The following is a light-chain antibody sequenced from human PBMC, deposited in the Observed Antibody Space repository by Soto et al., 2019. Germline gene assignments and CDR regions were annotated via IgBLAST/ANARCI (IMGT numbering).Light chain of an antibody. V-gene: IGKV1-39*01. J-gene: IGKJ4*01. CDR2: VAS. CDR1: QNIGRF. Sequence: DIEVTQTPSSVSASVGDRVTITCRASQNIGRFLNWHQQKPGKAPNVLINVASTLRSGVPSRFSGSGSGTDFNLTINSLQPEDFATYFCQQSFTTPLTFGGGTKVVIK. CDR3: QQSFTTPLT.